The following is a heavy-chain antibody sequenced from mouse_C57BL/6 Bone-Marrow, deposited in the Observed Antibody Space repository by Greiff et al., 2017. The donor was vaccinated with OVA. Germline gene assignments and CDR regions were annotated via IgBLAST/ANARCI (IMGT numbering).Heavy chain of an antibody. CDR3: TPTYDWFAY. CDR1: GFNIKDDY. CDR2: IDPENGDT. D-gene: IGHD2-12*01. V-gene: IGHV14-4*01. J-gene: IGHJ3*01. Sequence: EVQLQQSGAELVRPGASVKLSCTASGFNIKDDYMHWVKQRPEQGLEWIGWIDPENGDTEYASKFQGKATITADTSSNTAYLQLSSLTAEDTAVYYCTPTYDWFAYWGQGTLVTVSA.